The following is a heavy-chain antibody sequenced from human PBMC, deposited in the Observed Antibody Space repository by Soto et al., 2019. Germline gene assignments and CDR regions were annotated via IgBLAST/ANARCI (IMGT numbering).Heavy chain of an antibody. D-gene: IGHD2-15*01. CDR2: IYYSGST. CDR3: ARLWQLRTPLGAFDI. Sequence: SETLSLTCTVSGGSISSYYWSWIRQPPGKGLEWIGYIYYSGSTNYNPSLKSRVTISVDTSKNQFSLKLSSVTAADTAVYYCARLWQLRTPLGAFDIWGNGTIVTVSS. CDR1: GGSISSYY. V-gene: IGHV4-59*08. J-gene: IGHJ3*02.